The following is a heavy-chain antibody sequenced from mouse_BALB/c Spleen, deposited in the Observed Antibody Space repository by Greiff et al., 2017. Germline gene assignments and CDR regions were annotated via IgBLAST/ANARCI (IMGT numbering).Heavy chain of an antibody. CDR1: GFTFSDYY. V-gene: IGHV5-4*02. CDR2: ISDGGSYT. Sequence: EVQLVESGGGLVKPGGSLKLSCAASGFTFSDYYMYWVRQTPEKRLEWVATISDGGSYTYYPDSVKGRFTISRDNAKNNLYLQMSSLKSEDTAMYYCAREKGLYGSFAYWGQGTLVTVSA. J-gene: IGHJ3*01. CDR3: AREKGLYGSFAY. D-gene: IGHD1-1*01.